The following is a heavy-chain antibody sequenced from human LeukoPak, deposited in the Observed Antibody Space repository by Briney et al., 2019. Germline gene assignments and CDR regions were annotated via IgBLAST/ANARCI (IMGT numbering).Heavy chain of an antibody. CDR1: GFTFSNNG. CDR3: AKARYSGSPALDF. CDR2: TRYDESKT. Sequence: PGRSLRLSCAASGFTFSNNGMHWVRQTPAKGLEWVAFTRYDESKTFYGDSVRGRFTISRDNSKNTLYLQMNSLTTDDSAVYYCAKARYSGSPALDFWGQGTLVTVSS. V-gene: IGHV3-30*02. D-gene: IGHD1-26*01. J-gene: IGHJ4*02.